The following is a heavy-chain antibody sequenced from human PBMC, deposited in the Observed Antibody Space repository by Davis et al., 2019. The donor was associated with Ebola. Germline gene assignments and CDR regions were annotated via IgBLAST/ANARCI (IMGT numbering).Heavy chain of an antibody. V-gene: IGHV3-48*02. J-gene: IGHJ6*04. CDR3: ARLPPGTYGMDV. CDR2: ICLSSRTI. CDR1: GFTLRSYS. D-gene: IGHD3-10*01. Sequence: PGGSLRLSCAASGFTLRSYSMNWVRQAPGKGLEWLSYICLSSRTIYYADSMKGRFTISRDNAKNSLYLQMNSLRDEDTAVYYCARLPPGTYGMDVWGKGTTVTVSS.